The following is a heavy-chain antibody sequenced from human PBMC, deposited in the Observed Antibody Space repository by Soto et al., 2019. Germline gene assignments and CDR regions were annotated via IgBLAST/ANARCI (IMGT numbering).Heavy chain of an antibody. V-gene: IGHV4-59*01. CDR1: GGSISSYY. CDR2: MYNTGST. Sequence: SETLSLTCAVTGGSISSYYWSWIRQPPGKGLEWIGYMYNTGSTIYNPSLKSRVTISVDTSKNQFSLKLNSVTAADTAVYYCARDLWGYCGADCYPLDVWGQGTTVTVS. CDR3: ARDLWGYCGADCYPLDV. D-gene: IGHD2-21*02. J-gene: IGHJ6*02.